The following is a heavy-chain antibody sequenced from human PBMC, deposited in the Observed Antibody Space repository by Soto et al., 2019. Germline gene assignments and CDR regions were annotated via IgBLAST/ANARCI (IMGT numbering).Heavy chain of an antibody. V-gene: IGHV1-18*01. J-gene: IGHJ6*02. Sequence: GASVKVSCKASGFTFSSSGIHWVRQAPGQGLEWMGWISTYNGDTNYAQTFQGRVTMTTDTSTSTVHMEVRSLRSDDTAVYYCAREGVAPYYYYGMDVWGQGTPVTVSS. CDR1: GFTFSSSG. CDR3: AREGVAPYYYYGMDV. D-gene: IGHD5-12*01. CDR2: ISTYNGDT.